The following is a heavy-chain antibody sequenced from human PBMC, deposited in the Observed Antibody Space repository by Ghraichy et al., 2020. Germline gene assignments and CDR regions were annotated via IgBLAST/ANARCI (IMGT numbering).Heavy chain of an antibody. J-gene: IGHJ4*02. CDR2: ISSSSSYT. V-gene: IGHV3-11*06. Sequence: GGSLRLSCAASGFTFSDYYMSWIRQAPGKGLEWVSYISSSSSYTNYADSVKGRFTISRDNAKNSLYLQMNSLRAEDTAVYYCARKTYSSSWYYFDYWGQGTLVTVSS. CDR3: ARKTYSSSWYYFDY. D-gene: IGHD6-13*01. CDR1: GFTFSDYY.